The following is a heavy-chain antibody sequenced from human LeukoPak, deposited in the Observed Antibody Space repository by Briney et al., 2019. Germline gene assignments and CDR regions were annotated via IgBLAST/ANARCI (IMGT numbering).Heavy chain of an antibody. D-gene: IGHD3-16*01. CDR2: INWNGGSR. CDR1: GFTFDDYG. J-gene: IGHJ4*02. V-gene: IGHV3-20*04. CDR3: ARSGEGYYFDY. Sequence: GGSLRLSCAASGFTFDDYGMSWVRQAPGKVLEWVSGINWNGGSRGYADSVKGRFTISRDNAKNSLYLQMNRLRAEDTALYYCARSGEGYYFDYWGQGTLVTVSS.